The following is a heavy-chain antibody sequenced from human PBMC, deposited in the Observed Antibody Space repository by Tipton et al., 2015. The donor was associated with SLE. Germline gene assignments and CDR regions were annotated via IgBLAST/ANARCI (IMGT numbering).Heavy chain of an antibody. CDR2: IRSKAYGGTT. J-gene: IGHJ4*02. CDR1: GFTFGDYA. CDR3: TGSITIFGVVIPHDDY. D-gene: IGHD3-3*01. V-gene: IGHV3-49*04. Sequence: SLRLSCTASGFTFGDYAMSWVRQAPGKGLEWVGFIRSKAYGGTTEYAASVKGRFTISRDDSKSIAYLQMNSLKTEDTAVYYCTGSITIFGVVIPHDDYWGQGTLVTVSS.